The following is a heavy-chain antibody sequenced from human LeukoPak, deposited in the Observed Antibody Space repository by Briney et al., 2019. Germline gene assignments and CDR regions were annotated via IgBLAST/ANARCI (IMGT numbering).Heavy chain of an antibody. D-gene: IGHD2-15*01. Sequence: GGSLRLSCAASGFTFSSYGMHWVRQAPGKGLEWVAVISYDGSNKYYADSVKGRFTISRDNSKNTLYLQMNSLRAEDTAVYYCAKVSGYCSGGSCYHIDYWGQGTLVTVSS. V-gene: IGHV3-30*18. CDR2: ISYDGSNK. J-gene: IGHJ4*02. CDR1: GFTFSSYG. CDR3: AKVSGYCSGGSCYHIDY.